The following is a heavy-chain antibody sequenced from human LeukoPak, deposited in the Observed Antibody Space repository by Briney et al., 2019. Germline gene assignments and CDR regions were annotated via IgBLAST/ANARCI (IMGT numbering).Heavy chain of an antibody. Sequence: SETLSLTCTVSGGSISSGGYYWSWIRQPPGKGLEWIGYIYHSGSTYYNPSLKSRVTISVDRSKNQFSLKLSSVTAADTAVYYCARGLYYSGSGNYYEPESYFDSWGQGTLVTVSS. D-gene: IGHD3-10*01. J-gene: IGHJ4*02. CDR2: IYHSGST. V-gene: IGHV4-30-2*01. CDR1: GGSISSGGYY. CDR3: ARGLYYSGSGNYYEPESYFDS.